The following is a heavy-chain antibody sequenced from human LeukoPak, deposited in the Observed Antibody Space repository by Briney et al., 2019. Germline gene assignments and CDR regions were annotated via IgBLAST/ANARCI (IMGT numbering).Heavy chain of an antibody. CDR3: ARVLGGDSSSWYYPQSLNWFDP. CDR1: GGSISSSSYY. J-gene: IGHJ5*02. D-gene: IGHD6-13*01. Sequence: SETLSLTCTVSGGSISSSSYYWGWIRQPPGKGLEWIGNIYYSGSTYYNPSLKSRVTISVDTSKNQFSLKLSSVTAADTAVYYCARVLGGDSSSWYYPQSLNWFDPWGQGTLVTVSS. CDR2: IYYSGST. V-gene: IGHV4-39*07.